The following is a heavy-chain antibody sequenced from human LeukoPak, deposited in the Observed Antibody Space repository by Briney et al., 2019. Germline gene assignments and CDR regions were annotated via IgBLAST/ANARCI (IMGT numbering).Heavy chain of an antibody. CDR1: GDSVSSNSGA. V-gene: IGHV6-1*01. Sequence: SQTLSLTCAISGDSVSSNSGAWNWIRQSPSRGLEWLGRTYYRSRWYNDYAVSVKSRITINPDTSKNQFSLQLKSVTPEDTAVYFCARGDRSSYEILTGSRAILYAFAFDIWGQGTMVTVSS. CDR2: TYYRSRWYN. D-gene: IGHD3-9*01. CDR3: ARGDRSSYEILTGSRAILYAFAFDI. J-gene: IGHJ3*02.